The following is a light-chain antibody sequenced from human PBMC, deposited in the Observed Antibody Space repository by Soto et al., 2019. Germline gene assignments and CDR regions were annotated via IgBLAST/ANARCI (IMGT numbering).Light chain of an antibody. CDR1: QGISIY. CDR2: AAS. V-gene: IGKV1-27*01. CDR3: QKYDGAPRT. J-gene: IGKJ1*01. Sequence: DIPMTQSPSSLSASVGDRVTITCRASQGISIYLAWYQQKPGKVPKLLIYAASTLQLGVPSRFSGSGSGTDFTLTISSLQPEDVATYYCQKYDGAPRTFGQGTKVEI.